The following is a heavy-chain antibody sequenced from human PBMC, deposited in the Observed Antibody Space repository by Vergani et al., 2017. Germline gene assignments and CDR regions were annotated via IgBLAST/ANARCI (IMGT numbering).Heavy chain of an antibody. D-gene: IGHD6-13*01. V-gene: IGHV3-15*01. J-gene: IGHJ6*03. CDR3: TTDRGQQRVLRNYYYYYYMDV. Sequence: EVQLVESGGGLVKPGGSLRLSCAASGFTFSNAWMSWVRQAPGKGLEWVGRIKSKTDGGTTDYAAPVKGRFTISRDDSKNTLYLQMNSLKTEDTAVYYCTTDRGQQRVLRNYYYYYYMDVWGKGTTVTVSS. CDR1: GFTFSNAW. CDR2: IKSKTDGGTT.